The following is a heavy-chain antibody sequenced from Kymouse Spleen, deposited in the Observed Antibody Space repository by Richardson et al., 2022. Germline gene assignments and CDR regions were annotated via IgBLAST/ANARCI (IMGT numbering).Heavy chain of an antibody. J-gene: IGHJ2*01. Sequence: QVQLVESGGGVVQPGRSLRLSCAASGFTFSSYGMHWVRQAPGKGLEWVAVISYDGSNKYYADSVKGRFTISRDNSKNTLYLQMNSLRAEDTAVYYCAKEGAVARGLWYFDLWGRGTLVTVSS. CDR1: GFTFSSYG. CDR2: ISYDGSNK. D-gene: IGHD6-19*01. CDR3: AKEGAVARGLWYFDL. V-gene: IGHV3-30*18.